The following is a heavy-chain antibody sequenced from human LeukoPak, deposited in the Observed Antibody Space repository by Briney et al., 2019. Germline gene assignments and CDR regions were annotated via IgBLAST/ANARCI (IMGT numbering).Heavy chain of an antibody. CDR3: ASGIAVAGTGYFDL. Sequence: SETLSLTCTVPGGSISSYYWSWIRQPPGKGLEWIGYIYYSGSTNYNPSLKSRVTISVDTSKNQFSLKLSSVTAADTAVYYCASGIAVAGTGYFDLWGRGTLVTVSS. D-gene: IGHD6-19*01. J-gene: IGHJ2*01. CDR1: GGSISSYY. V-gene: IGHV4-59*01. CDR2: IYYSGST.